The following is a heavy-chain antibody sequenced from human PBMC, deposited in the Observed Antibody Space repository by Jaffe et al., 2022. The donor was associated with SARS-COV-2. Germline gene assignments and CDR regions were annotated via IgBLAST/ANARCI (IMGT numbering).Heavy chain of an antibody. D-gene: IGHD3-3*01. J-gene: IGHJ6*02. V-gene: IGHV3-7*01. CDR3: ARSLEWLLWEEGDYYGMDV. CDR2: IKQDGSEK. Sequence: EVQLVESGGGLVQPGGSLRLSCAASGFTFSSYWMSWVRQAPGKGLEWVANIKQDGSEKYYVDSVKGRFTISRDNAKNSLYLQMNSLRAEDTAVYYCARSLEWLLWEEGDYYGMDVWGQGTTVTVSS. CDR1: GFTFSSYW.